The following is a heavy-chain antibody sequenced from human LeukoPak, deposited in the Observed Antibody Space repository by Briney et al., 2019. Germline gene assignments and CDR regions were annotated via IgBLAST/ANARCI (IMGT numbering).Heavy chain of an antibody. CDR3: AILGGGSFSFDY. D-gene: IGHD1-26*01. Sequence: SVKVSCRASGGTFSSYAISWVRQAPGQGLEWMGGIIPIFGTANYAQKFQGRVTITTDESTSTAYMELSSLRSEDTAVYYCAILGGGSFSFDYWGQGTLVTVSS. V-gene: IGHV1-69*05. CDR1: GGTFSSYA. CDR2: IIPIFGTA. J-gene: IGHJ4*02.